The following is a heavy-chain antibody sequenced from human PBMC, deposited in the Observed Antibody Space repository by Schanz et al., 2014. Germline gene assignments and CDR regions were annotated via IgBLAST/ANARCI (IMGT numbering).Heavy chain of an antibody. D-gene: IGHD4-4*01. CDR1: GFTLSNYA. V-gene: IGHV3-23*01. Sequence: EVQLLESGGGLVEPGGSLRLSCAASGFTLSNYAMSWVRQAPGKGLEWVSALSEGGGGTHYADSVRGRFTISSDSSKNTLDQQMSSLRAGETAVQYDAEAAAQPVTRFDAWGKGTMVTVSS. J-gene: IGHJ5*02. CDR3: AEAAAQPVTRFDA. CDR2: LSEGGGGT.